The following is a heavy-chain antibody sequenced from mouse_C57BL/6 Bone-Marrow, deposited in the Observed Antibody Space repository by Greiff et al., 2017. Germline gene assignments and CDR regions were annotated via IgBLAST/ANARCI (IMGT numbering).Heavy chain of an antibody. V-gene: IGHV1-64*01. CDR3: ARSSDYDAYPLDS. D-gene: IGHD2-4*01. CDR2: MHPNGGSP. J-gene: IGHJ4*01. CDR1: GYTFTNYW. Sequence: QVQLQQPGAELVKPGASVKLSCKASGYTFTNYWMHWVKQRPGQGLEWIGMMHPNGGSPDYNEKFKSEATLSVDKSSRTAYMELSSLTSEDSAVYYCARSSDYDAYPLDSWAPSPSFTFSS.